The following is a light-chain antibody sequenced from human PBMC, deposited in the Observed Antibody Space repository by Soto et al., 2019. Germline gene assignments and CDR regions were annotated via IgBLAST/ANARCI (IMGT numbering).Light chain of an antibody. J-gene: IGLJ1*01. CDR2: DVT. CDR3: SSYTPSSTLV. V-gene: IGLV2-14*03. Sequence: QSALTQPASVSGSPGQSITISCTGTSSDLGAYNYVSWYQHHPGKAPKLMIYDVTNRPSGVSNRFSGSKSGNTASLTISGLQAEDEADYYCSSYTPSSTLVFGTGTKVTVL. CDR1: SSDLGAYNY.